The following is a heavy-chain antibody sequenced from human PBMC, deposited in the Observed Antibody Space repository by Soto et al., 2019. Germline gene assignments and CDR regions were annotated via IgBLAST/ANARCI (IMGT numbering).Heavy chain of an antibody. CDR2: IIPMFGTA. V-gene: IGHV1-69*01. CDR1: GGTFNRNT. D-gene: IGHD3-22*01. CDR3: ARQFDFDRSGSFYAY. J-gene: IGHJ4*02. Sequence: QVQLVQSGAEVKKPGSSVKISCKASGGTFNRNTVSWVRQAPGQGLEWMGGIIPMFGTANYAQQFQGRVTITADESTSTDYMELSRLRSEDTAVYYCARQFDFDRSGSFYAYWGQGTLVTVSS.